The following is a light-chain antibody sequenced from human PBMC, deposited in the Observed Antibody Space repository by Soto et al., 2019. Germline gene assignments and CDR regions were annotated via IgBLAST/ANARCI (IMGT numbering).Light chain of an antibody. V-gene: IGLV3-21*02. Sequence: SNKITQPPSLSVAPGQTARITCGGNNIGSKSVHWYQQKPGQAPVLVVYDDSDRPSGIPERFSGSNSGNTATLTISRVEAGDEADYYCQVWDSSSDHLYVFGTGTKVTAL. CDR1: NIGSKS. CDR2: DDS. CDR3: QVWDSSSDHLYV. J-gene: IGLJ1*01.